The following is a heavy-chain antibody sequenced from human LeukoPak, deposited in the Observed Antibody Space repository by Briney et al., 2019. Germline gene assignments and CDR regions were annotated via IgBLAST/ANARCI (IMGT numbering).Heavy chain of an antibody. CDR2: IYDSGTA. CDR3: ARDRTGYFFDD. Sequence: SETLSLTCTVSGASISSGAYYWSWIRQHPGKGLEWIGYIYDSGTAYYNPSLESRVTISLHTSKSQFSLKLSSVTAADTAVYFCARDRTGYFFDDWGQGTLVTVSS. V-gene: IGHV4-31*03. CDR1: GASISSGAYY. J-gene: IGHJ4*02.